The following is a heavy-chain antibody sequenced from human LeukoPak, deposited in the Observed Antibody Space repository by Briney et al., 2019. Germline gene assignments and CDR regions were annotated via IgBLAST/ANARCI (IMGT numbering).Heavy chain of an antibody. CDR2: IFYSGST. J-gene: IGHJ4*02. CDR1: GGSISSSSYY. Sequence: SETLSLTCTVSGGSISSSSYYWGWIRQPPGKGLEWIGSIFYSGSTYYSPSLKSRVTISLDTSRNQFSLKLNSVTAADTAVYYCARESDYYDSSGYSFDCWGQGTLVTVSS. D-gene: IGHD3-22*01. CDR3: ARESDYYDSSGYSFDC. V-gene: IGHV4-39*07.